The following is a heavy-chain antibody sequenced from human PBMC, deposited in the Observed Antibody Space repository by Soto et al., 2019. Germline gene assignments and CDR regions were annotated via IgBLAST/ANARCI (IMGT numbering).Heavy chain of an antibody. J-gene: IGHJ4*02. D-gene: IGHD5-12*01. V-gene: IGHV1-69*02. CDR2: IIPILGIA. CDR3: ARDVIDGYNFDY. Sequence: QVQLVQSGAEVKKPGSSVKVSCKASGGTFSSYTISWVRQAPGQGLEWMGRIIPILGIANYAQKFQGRVTITEDKSTSTAYMELSSLRSEDTAVYYCARDVIDGYNFDYWGQGTLVTVSS. CDR1: GGTFSSYT.